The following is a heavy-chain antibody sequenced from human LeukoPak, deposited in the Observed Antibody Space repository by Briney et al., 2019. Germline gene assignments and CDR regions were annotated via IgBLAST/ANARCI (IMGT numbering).Heavy chain of an antibody. CDR2: IYYTGST. D-gene: IGHD3-22*01. V-gene: IGHV4-61*01. J-gene: IGHJ4*02. CDR3: ARFYYDSSGFYYYFDY. Sequence: PSETLSLTCTVSGGSVSSGSYYWSWIRQPPGKGLEWFGYIYYTGSTNYNPSLKSRVTISVDTSKNQFSLKLSSVTAADTAVYYCARFYYDSSGFYYYFDYWGQGALVTVSS. CDR1: GGSVSSGSYY.